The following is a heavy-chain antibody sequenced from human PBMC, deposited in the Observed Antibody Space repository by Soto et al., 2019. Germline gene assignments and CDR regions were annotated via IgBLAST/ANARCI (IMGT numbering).Heavy chain of an antibody. J-gene: IGHJ6*02. CDR3: ARGRLAVDMGSYGMDV. Sequence: QVQLVQSGAEVKKPGSSVKVSCKASGGTFSSYAISWVRQAPGQGLEWMGGIIPIFGTANYAQKFQGRVTITADESTSTAYMELSSLRSEDTAMYYCARGRLAVDMGSYGMDVWGQGTTVTVSS. D-gene: IGHD5-12*01. CDR2: IIPIFGTA. V-gene: IGHV1-69*01. CDR1: GGTFSSYA.